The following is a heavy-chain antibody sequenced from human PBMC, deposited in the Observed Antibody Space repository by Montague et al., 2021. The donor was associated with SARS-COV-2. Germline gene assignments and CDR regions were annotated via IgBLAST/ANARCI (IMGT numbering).Heavy chain of an antibody. CDR3: ARRGGGEVFARFMHWYFDV. V-gene: IGHV4-59*13. CDR2: IYYSGSVTT. CDR1: GGSINNYY. D-gene: IGHD2-21*01. Sequence: SETLSLTCSVSGGSINNYYWGWVRQSPGKGLEWIGYIYYSGSVTTSYNPSLKSRVSISVDTSENQFSLKLTSVTAADTAVYYCARRGGGEVFARFMHWYFDVWSRGSLVTVSS. J-gene: IGHJ2*01.